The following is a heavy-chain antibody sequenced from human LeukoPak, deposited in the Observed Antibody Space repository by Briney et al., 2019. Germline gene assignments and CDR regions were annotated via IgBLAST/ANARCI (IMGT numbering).Heavy chain of an antibody. J-gene: IGHJ4*02. CDR3: ARGLRSGYDSLPF. Sequence: ASVKVSCKASGYTFTSYAMHWVRQAPGQRLEWMGWINAGNGNTKYSQKFQGRVTITRDTSASTAYMELSSLRSEDTAVYYCARGLRSGYDSLPFWGQGTLVTVSS. CDR1: GYTFTSYA. D-gene: IGHD5-12*01. V-gene: IGHV1-3*01. CDR2: INAGNGNT.